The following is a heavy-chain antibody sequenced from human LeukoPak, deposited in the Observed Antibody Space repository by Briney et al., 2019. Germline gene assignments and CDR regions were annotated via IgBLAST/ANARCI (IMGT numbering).Heavy chain of an antibody. CDR3: ASGPPFLKYFEY. V-gene: IGHV3-23*01. J-gene: IGHJ4*02. CDR1: GFTFSTYV. D-gene: IGHD3-3*01. Sequence: GGSLRLSCAASGFTFSTYVMNWFRQAPGKGLEWVSTISVGAEYIFYADSVKGRFTISRDDSNNALYLRMHSLRAEDTALYYCASGPPFLKYFEYWGQGTLVTVSS. CDR2: ISVGAEYI.